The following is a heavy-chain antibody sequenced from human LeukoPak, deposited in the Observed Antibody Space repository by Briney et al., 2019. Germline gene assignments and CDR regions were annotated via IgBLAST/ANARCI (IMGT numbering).Heavy chain of an antibody. CDR2: IRSKAYGGTT. Sequence: GGSLGLSCTASGFTFGDYAMSWVRQAPGKGLEWVGFIRSKAYGGTTEYAASVKGRFTISRDDSKSIAYLQMNSLKTEDTAVYYCTRASIAMIVVVMDWYFDLWGRGTLVTVSS. J-gene: IGHJ2*01. D-gene: IGHD3-22*01. CDR1: GFTFGDYA. CDR3: TRASIAMIVVVMDWYFDL. V-gene: IGHV3-49*04.